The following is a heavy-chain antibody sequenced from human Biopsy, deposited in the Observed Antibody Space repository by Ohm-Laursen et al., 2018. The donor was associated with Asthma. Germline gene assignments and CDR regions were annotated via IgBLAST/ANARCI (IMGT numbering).Heavy chain of an antibody. J-gene: IGHJ4*02. CDR3: ARDGPELRPELDY. D-gene: IGHD1-1*01. CDR2: ITDTSRYI. V-gene: IGHV3-21*01. Sequence: SLRLSCAASGFTFSHYNMNWVRQAPGKGLDWVSSITDTSRYIKYADSVKGRFTISRDNAKNSLYLQMNSLRAEDTAVYYCARDGPELRPELDYWGPGTLVTVSS. CDR1: GFTFSHYN.